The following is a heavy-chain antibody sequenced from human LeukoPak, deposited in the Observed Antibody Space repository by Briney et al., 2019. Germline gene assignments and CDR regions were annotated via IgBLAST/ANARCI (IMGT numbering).Heavy chain of an antibody. CDR2: INTNTGNP. CDR3: AREPPNYDILGDYNHY. J-gene: IGHJ4*01. Sequence: GASVKVSCKASGYTFTSYAMNWVRQAPGQGLEWMGWINTNTGNPTYAQGFTGRFVFSLDTSVSTAYLQISSLRAEDTAVYYCAREPPNYDILGDYNHYWGHGTLVTVSS. D-gene: IGHD3-9*01. CDR1: GYTFTSYA. V-gene: IGHV7-4-1*02.